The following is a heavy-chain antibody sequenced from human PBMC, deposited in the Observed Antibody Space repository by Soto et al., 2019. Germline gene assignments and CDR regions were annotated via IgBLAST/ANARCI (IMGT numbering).Heavy chain of an antibody. CDR3: ARVKIVTTNYYYYYGMDV. CDR1: GCTFTSYG. J-gene: IGHJ6*02. CDR2: ISAYNGNT. V-gene: IGHV1-18*01. Sequence: ASVKVSCKASGCTFTSYGISWVRQAPGQGLEWMGWISAYNGNTNYAQKLQGRVTITTDTSTSTAYMELSSLRSEDTAVYYCARVKIVTTNYYYYYGMDVWGQGTTVTVSS. D-gene: IGHD2-15*01.